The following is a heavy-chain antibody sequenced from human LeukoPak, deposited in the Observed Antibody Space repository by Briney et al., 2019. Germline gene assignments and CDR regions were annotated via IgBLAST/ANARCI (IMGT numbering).Heavy chain of an antibody. D-gene: IGHD1-26*01. CDR3: ATGQYSGSTYYFDD. Sequence: PGGSLRLSCAASGFTFSRYWMGWVRQAPGKGLEWVANIKKDGSEKYYVESVKGRFTISRDNAQNSLYLQMNSMRAEDTAVYYCATGQYSGSTYYFDDWGQVALVTV. J-gene: IGHJ4*02. V-gene: IGHV3-7*01. CDR1: GFTFSRYW. CDR2: IKKDGSEK.